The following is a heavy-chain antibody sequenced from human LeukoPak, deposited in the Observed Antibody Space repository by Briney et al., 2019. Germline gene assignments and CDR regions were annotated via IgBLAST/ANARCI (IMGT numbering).Heavy chain of an antibody. J-gene: IGHJ4*02. D-gene: IGHD3-3*01. CDR3: ARLLACGRAPCRTARFQFDS. CDR1: SYSISSDNY. CDR2: IYPTGNT. Sequence: PSETLSLTCAVSSYSISSDNYWGWVRPPPGKGLEWIGIIYPTGNTYYNPSLKSRVAISVDTSKNQFSLKLTSIIAADTAVYYCARLLACGRAPCRTARFQFDSWGQGTLVAVSS. V-gene: IGHV4-38-2*01.